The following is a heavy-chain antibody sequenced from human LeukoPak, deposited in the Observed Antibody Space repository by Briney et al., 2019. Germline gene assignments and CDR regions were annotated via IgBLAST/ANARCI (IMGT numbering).Heavy chain of an antibody. J-gene: IGHJ4*02. CDR3: ARDWNIPPSD. CDR1: GFTFSSYS. D-gene: IGHD2-2*02. Sequence: GGSLRLSXAASGFTFSSYSMNWVRQAPGKGLEWISSISSSSSYIYYADSVKGRFTISRDNAKNSLYLQMNSLRAEDTAVYYCARDWNIPPSDWGQGTLVTVSS. CDR2: ISSSSSYI. V-gene: IGHV3-21*01.